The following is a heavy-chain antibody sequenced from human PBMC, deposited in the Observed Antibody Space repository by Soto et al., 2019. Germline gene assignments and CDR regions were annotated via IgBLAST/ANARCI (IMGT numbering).Heavy chain of an antibody. V-gene: IGHV1-18*01. CDR3: AREIVVVPAADFYYYGMDV. CDR1: GYTFTSYG. Sequence: ASVKVSCKASGYTFTSYGISWVRQAPGQGLEWMGWISAYNGNTNYAQKLQGRVTMTTDTSTSTAYMELRSLRSDDTAVYYCAREIVVVPAADFYYYGMDVWGQGTTVTVSS. CDR2: ISAYNGNT. J-gene: IGHJ6*02. D-gene: IGHD2-2*01.